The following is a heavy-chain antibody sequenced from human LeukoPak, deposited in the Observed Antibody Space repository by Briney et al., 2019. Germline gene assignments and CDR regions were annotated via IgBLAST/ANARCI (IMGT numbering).Heavy chain of an antibody. CDR2: ISAYNGHT. CDR3: ARDYGSGSYRLDY. CDR1: GYTFTSNG. J-gene: IGHJ4*02. Sequence: GASVKVSCKASGYTFTSNGISWVRQAPRQGPEWMGWISAYNGHTNYAQKLQGRVTMTTDTSTSTAYMELRSLRSDDTAVYYCARDYGSGSYRLDYWGQGTLVTVSS. D-gene: IGHD3-10*01. V-gene: IGHV1-18*01.